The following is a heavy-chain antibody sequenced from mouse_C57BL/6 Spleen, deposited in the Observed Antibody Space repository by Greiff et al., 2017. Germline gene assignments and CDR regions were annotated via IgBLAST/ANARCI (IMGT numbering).Heavy chain of an antibody. V-gene: IGHV1-9*01. CDR3: ARLYGRPF. Sequence: QVQLQQSGAELMKPGASVKLSCKATGYTFTGYWIEWVKQRPGHGLEWIGEILPGSGSTNNNEKFKGKATFTADTSSNTAYMQLSRLTTEDSAIYYCARLYGRPFWGQGTTLTVSS. D-gene: IGHD1-1*01. CDR1: GYTFTGYW. CDR2: ILPGSGST. J-gene: IGHJ2*01.